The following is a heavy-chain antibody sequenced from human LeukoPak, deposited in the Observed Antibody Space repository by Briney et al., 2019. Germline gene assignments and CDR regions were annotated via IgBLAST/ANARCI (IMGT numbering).Heavy chain of an antibody. V-gene: IGHV1-8*02. CDR2: MNPNSGDT. CDR1: GGTFSSYA. CDR3: AREGIVGAQGY. Sequence: ASVKVSCKASGGTFSSYAINWVRQATGQGLEWMGWMNPNSGDTGYAQKFQGRVTMTRNTSISTAYMELSSLRSEDTAVYYCAREGIVGAQGYWGQGTLVTVSS. D-gene: IGHD1-26*01. J-gene: IGHJ4*02.